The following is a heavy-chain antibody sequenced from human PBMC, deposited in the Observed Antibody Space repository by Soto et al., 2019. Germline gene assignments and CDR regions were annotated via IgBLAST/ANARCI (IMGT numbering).Heavy chain of an antibody. CDR2: ISSDGTT. D-gene: IGHD3-10*01. V-gene: IGHV3-48*01. Sequence: EVQLVESGGDFVQPGGSLRLSCAASGFTFSSYGMNWVRQVPVKGLEWVSHISSDGTTYYADSVKGRFTISRDNAKNSLYLQMNNLIVEDTAVYYCARAPGYGDIDYWGRGTLVTVSS. CDR3: ARAPGYGDIDY. CDR1: GFTFSSYG. J-gene: IGHJ4*02.